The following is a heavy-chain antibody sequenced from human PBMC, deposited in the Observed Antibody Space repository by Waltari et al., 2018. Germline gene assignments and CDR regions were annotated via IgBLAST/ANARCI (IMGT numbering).Heavy chain of an antibody. CDR1: GGSFSGYY. Sequence: QVQLQQWGAGLLKPSETLSLTCAVYGGSFSGYYWRWIRQPPGKGLEWIGEINHSGSTNYNPSLKSRVTISVDTSKNQFSLKLSSVTAADTAVYYCARAGIAAAGSGNWFDPWGQGTLVTVSS. CDR3: ARAGIAAAGSGNWFDP. D-gene: IGHD6-13*01. V-gene: IGHV4-34*01. CDR2: INHSGST. J-gene: IGHJ5*02.